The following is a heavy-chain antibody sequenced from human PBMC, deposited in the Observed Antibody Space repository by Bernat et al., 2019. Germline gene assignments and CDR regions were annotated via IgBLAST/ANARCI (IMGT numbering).Heavy chain of an antibody. V-gene: IGHV1-3*01. D-gene: IGHD1-26*01. CDR2: INGGTSHT. J-gene: IGHJ4*02. CDR3: ARSIDPAPGWEGRFDY. CDR1: GYTFANYA. Sequence: QVQLVQSGAEVRKPGASVRVSCKTSGYTFANYAIHWVRQAPGQRLEWMGWINGGTSHTRDEQKFQGRFTITRDTSASTVYMDLSSLRSDDTAVYYCARSIDPAPGWEGRFDYWGQGTQVTVSP.